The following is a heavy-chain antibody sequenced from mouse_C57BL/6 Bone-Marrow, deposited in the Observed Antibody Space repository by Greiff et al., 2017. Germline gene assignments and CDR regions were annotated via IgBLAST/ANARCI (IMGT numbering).Heavy chain of an antibody. V-gene: IGHV5-4*01. CDR3: ASEGNYPFDF. Sequence: EVHLVESGGGLVKPGGSLKLSCAASGFTFSSYAMSWVRQTPEKRLEWVATISDGGSYTYYPDNVKGRFTISRDNAKNNLYLQMSHLKSEDTAMYYCASEGNYPFDFWAQGTTLTVSS. CDR2: ISDGGSYT. D-gene: IGHD2-1*01. J-gene: IGHJ2*01. CDR1: GFTFSSYA.